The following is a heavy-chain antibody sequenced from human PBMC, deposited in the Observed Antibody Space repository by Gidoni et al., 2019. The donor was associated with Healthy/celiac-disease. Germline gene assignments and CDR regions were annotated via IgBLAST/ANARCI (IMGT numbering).Heavy chain of an antibody. CDR3: ARSRMITFGGVIVIRPFDY. CDR1: GGSFSGYY. V-gene: IGHV4-34*01. J-gene: IGHJ4*02. D-gene: IGHD3-16*02. Sequence: QVQLQQWGAGLLKLSETLSLTCAVYGGSFSGYYWSWSRQPPGKGLEGIGEINHSVSTNYNPSLKSRVTISVDTSKNQFSLKPSSVTAADTAVYYCARSRMITFGGVIVIRPFDYWGQGTLVTVSS. CDR2: INHSVST.